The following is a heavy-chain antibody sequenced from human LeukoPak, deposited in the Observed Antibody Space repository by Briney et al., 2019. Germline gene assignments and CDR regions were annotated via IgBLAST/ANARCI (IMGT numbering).Heavy chain of an antibody. CDR1: GFTFSNFG. CDR2: ISYDGTNN. Sequence: GGSLSLSCAASGFTFSNFGMHWVRQAPGKGLEWVAFISYDGTNNYYADSVKGRFTISRDNSKNTLYLQMNSLRAEDAAVYYCATIGDRRTGELYRIDYWGQGTLVTVSS. V-gene: IGHV3-30*03. CDR3: ATIGDRRTGELYRIDY. J-gene: IGHJ4*02. D-gene: IGHD7-27*01.